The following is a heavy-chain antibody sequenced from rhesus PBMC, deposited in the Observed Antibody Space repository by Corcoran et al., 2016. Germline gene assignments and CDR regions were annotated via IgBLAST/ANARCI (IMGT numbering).Heavy chain of an antibody. CDR3: ASCFFGLVFCDL. Sequence: QVQLVQSGAEVKKPGSSVKVSCKASGYTFTDYYMHWVRHTHRQGLDWMGWINPYNGNTKYSQKFQGRVTMTKDKSTSTAYMKLSSLRSEDTAVYYCASCFFGLVFCDLWGPGTPITISS. V-gene: IGHV1S2*01. J-gene: IGHJ2*01. CDR2: INPYNGNT. D-gene: IGHD3-3*01. CDR1: GYTFTDYY.